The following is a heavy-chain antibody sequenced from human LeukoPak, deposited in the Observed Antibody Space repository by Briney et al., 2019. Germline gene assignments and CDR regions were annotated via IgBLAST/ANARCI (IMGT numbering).Heavy chain of an antibody. CDR2: ISSSSSYI. V-gene: IGHV3-21*01. CDR3: AREMDSRGLEDYYYYYYMDV. CDR1: GFTFSSYS. Sequence: PGGSLRLSCAASGFTFSSYSMNWVRQAPGKGLEWVSSISSSSSYIYYADSVKGRFTISRDNAKNSLYLQMNSLRAEDTAVYYCAREMDSRGLEDYYYYYYMDVWGKGTTVTVSS. D-gene: IGHD6-13*01. J-gene: IGHJ6*03.